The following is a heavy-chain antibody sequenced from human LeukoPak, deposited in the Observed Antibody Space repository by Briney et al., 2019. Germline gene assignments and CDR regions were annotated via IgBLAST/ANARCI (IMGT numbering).Heavy chain of an antibody. CDR3: ARGITVIVVAPFDY. CDR2: INPNSGGT. Sequence: VASVKVSCKASGYTFTGYYMHWVRQAPGQGLEWMGRINPNSGGTNYAQKFQGRVTMTRDTSISTAYMELSRLRSDDTAVYYCARGITVIVVAPFDYWGQGTLVTVSS. J-gene: IGHJ4*02. CDR1: GYTFTGYY. D-gene: IGHD3-22*01. V-gene: IGHV1-2*06.